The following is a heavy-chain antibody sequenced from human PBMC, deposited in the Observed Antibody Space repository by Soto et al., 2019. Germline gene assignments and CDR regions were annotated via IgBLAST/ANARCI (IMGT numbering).Heavy chain of an antibody. CDR3: ARVTGRYYYGMDV. Sequence: QVQLQQWGAGLLKPSETLSLTCAVYGGSFSGYYWSWIRQPPGKGLGWIGEINHSGSTNYNPSLMSRVTVSVDTSKNQFSLKLSSVTAADPAVCYCARVTGRYYYGMDVWGQGTTVTVSS. V-gene: IGHV4-34*01. CDR1: GGSFSGYY. J-gene: IGHJ6*02. CDR2: INHSGST.